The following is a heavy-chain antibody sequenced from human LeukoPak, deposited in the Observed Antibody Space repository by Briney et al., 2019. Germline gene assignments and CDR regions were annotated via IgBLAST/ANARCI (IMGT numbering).Heavy chain of an antibody. Sequence: ASVKVSCKASGYTFTSYYMHWVRQAPGQGLEWRGIINPSGGSTSYAQKFQGRVTMTRDMSTSTVYMELSSLRSEDTAVYYCARVVAPRNNNYYYYMDVWGKGTTVTVSS. J-gene: IGHJ6*03. CDR3: ARVVAPRNNNYYYYMDV. CDR2: INPSGGST. D-gene: IGHD1/OR15-1a*01. V-gene: IGHV1-46*01. CDR1: GYTFTSYY.